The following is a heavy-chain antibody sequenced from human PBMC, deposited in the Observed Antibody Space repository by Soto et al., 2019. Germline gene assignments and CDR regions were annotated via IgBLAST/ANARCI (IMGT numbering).Heavy chain of an antibody. CDR1: GGSIRVGGYY. V-gene: IGHV4-61*08. J-gene: IGHJ4*02. Sequence: SETLSLTCTVSGGSIRVGGYYWSWIRQPPGKGLEWIGYIYYSGSTNYNPSLKSRVTISVDTSKNQFSLKLSSVTAADTAVYYCASHAGWGQGTLVTVSS. CDR3: ASHAG. CDR2: IYYSGST.